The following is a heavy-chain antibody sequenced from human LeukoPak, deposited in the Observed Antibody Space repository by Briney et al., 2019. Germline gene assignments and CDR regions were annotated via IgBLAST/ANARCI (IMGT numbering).Heavy chain of an antibody. CDR1: GFTFSSYT. D-gene: IGHD1-26*01. Sequence: GGTLRLSCAASGFTFSSYTMSWVRQAPGKGLEWVSAISGSGGSTYYADSVKGRFTISRDNSKNTLYLQMNSLRAEDTAVYYCARYTGSYSNSYFDYWGQGTLVTVSS. J-gene: IGHJ4*02. CDR2: ISGSGGST. CDR3: ARYTGSYSNSYFDY. V-gene: IGHV3-23*01.